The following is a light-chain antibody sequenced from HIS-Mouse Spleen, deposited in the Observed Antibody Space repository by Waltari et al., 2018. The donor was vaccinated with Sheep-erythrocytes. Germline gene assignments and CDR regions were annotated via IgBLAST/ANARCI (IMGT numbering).Light chain of an antibody. J-gene: IGKJ1*01. Sequence: DVVMTQSPLSLPVTLGQPASISCRSSQSLVYSDGNTYLNWFQQRPGQSPRRLIYKVSNRDSGVPDRFSGSWSGTDFTLKISRVEAEYVGVYYCMQGTHWTFGQGTKVEIK. CDR3: MQGTHWT. CDR1: QSLVYSDGNTY. V-gene: IGKV2-30*01. CDR2: KVS.